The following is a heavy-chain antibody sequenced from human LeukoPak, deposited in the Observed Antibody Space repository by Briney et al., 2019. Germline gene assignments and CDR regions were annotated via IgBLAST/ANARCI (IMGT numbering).Heavy chain of an antibody. Sequence: PPETLFLTCTVSGGSISSSSYYWGWIRQPPGKGLEWIGSIYYSGSTYYNPSLKSRVTISVDTSKNQFSLKLSSVTAADTAVYYCARHGHSGYFDYWGQGTLVTVSS. CDR1: GGSISSSSYY. CDR2: IYYSGST. D-gene: IGHD1-26*01. CDR3: ARHGHSGYFDY. V-gene: IGHV4-39*01. J-gene: IGHJ4*02.